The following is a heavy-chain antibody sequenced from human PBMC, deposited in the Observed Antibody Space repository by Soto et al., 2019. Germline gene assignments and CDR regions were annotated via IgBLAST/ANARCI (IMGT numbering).Heavy chain of an antibody. J-gene: IGHJ6*02. Sequence: EVPLVESGGGLVKPGGSLRLSCAASGFTFSSYSMNWVRQAPGKGLEWVSSISSSSSYIYYADSVKGRFTISRDNXKNARYLQMNSLRAEDTAVYYWARDRSLLLDGMDVWGQGTTVTDSS. CDR1: GFTFSSYS. CDR3: ARDRSLLLDGMDV. D-gene: IGHD3-10*01. V-gene: IGHV3-21*01. CDR2: ISSSSSYI.